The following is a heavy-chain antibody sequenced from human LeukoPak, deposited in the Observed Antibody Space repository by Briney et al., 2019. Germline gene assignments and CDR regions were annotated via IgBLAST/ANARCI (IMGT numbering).Heavy chain of an antibody. CDR2: IYHSGST. CDR3: ARDGVTYDAFDI. V-gene: IGHV4-30-2*01. Sequence: PSETLSLTCAVSGGSISSGGYSWSWIRQPPGKGLEWIGYIYHSGSTYYNPSLKSRVTISVDRSKNQFSLKLSSVTAADTAVYYCARDGVTYDAFDIWGQGTMVTVSS. CDR1: GGSISSGGYS. D-gene: IGHD4-23*01. J-gene: IGHJ3*02.